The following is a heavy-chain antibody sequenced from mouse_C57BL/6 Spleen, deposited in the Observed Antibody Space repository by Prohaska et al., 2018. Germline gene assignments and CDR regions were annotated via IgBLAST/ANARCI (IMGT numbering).Heavy chain of an antibody. CDR1: GYTFTSYW. CDR3: ARGGYDAMDY. CDR2: IDPSDSYT. Sequence: QVQLQQPGAELVKPGASVKLSCKASGYTFTSYWMQWVKQRTGQGLEWIGEIDPSDSYTNYNQKFKGKATLTVDTSSSTAYMQLSSLTSEDSAVYYCARGGYDAMDYWGQGTSVTVSS. V-gene: IGHV1-50*01. J-gene: IGHJ4*01.